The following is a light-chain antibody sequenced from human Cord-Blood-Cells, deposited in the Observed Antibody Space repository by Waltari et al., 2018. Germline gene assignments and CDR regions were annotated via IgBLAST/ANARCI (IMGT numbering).Light chain of an antibody. V-gene: IGKV3-11*01. CDR2: DAS. CDR3: QQRSNWPPLT. CDR1: QSVSSY. Sequence: EIVLTQSPATLSLSPGERATLSCRASQSVSSYLACYQQKPGQAPRLLIYDASNRTTGSPARFSGSRSGTDFTLTISSLEPEDFAVYYCQQRSNWPPLTFGGGTKVEIK. J-gene: IGKJ4*01.